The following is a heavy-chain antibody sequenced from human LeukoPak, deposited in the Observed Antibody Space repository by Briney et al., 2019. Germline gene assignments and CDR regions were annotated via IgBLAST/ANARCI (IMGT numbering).Heavy chain of an antibody. Sequence: PGGSLRLSCAASGFTFSSYAMSWVRQAPGKGLEWVSAISGSGGSTYYADSVKGRFTISRDNSKNTLYLQMNSLRAEDTAVYYCARFCSSTSCYTGDYWGQGTLVTVSS. V-gene: IGHV3-23*01. J-gene: IGHJ4*02. CDR1: GFTFSSYA. CDR2: ISGSGGST. CDR3: ARFCSSTSCYTGDY. D-gene: IGHD2-2*02.